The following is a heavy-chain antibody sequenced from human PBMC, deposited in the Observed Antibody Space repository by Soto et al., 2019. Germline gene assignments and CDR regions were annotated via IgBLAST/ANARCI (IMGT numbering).Heavy chain of an antibody. CDR3: ARDCGGDCYWAPGYFDY. Sequence: ASVKVSCKASGYTFTSYGISWVRQAPGQGLEWMGWISAYNGNTNYAQKLQGRVTMTTDTSTSTAYMELRSLRSDDTAVYYYARDCGGDCYWAPGYFDYWGQGTLVTVSS. V-gene: IGHV1-18*01. J-gene: IGHJ4*02. CDR2: ISAYNGNT. D-gene: IGHD2-21*01. CDR1: GYTFTSYG.